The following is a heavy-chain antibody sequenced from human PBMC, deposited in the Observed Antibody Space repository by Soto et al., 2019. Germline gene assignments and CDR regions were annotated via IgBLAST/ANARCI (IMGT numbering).Heavy chain of an antibody. CDR2: ISSSGSTI. CDR3: ARDCGSTVVNDAFDI. V-gene: IGHV3-48*03. J-gene: IGHJ3*02. CDR1: GFTFSSYE. D-gene: IGHD2-2*01. Sequence: PGGSLRLSCAASGFTFSSYEMNWVRQAPGKGLEWVSYISSSGSTIYYADSVKGRFTISRDNAKNSLYLQMNSLRAEDTAVYYCARDCGSTVVNDAFDIWGQGTMVTVSS.